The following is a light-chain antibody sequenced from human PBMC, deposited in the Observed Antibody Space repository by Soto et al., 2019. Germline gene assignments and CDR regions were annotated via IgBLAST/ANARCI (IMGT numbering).Light chain of an antibody. V-gene: IGKV3-15*01. J-gene: IGKJ4*01. Sequence: EIVMTQSPATLSVSPGERATLSCRASQSVSSNLAWYQQKPGQAPRLLIYGASTRATGIPARFSGSGSGTELSLTISSLQSEDFAVYYGQQYNNWPPLTFGGGTKVEIK. CDR3: QQYNNWPPLT. CDR1: QSVSSN. CDR2: GAS.